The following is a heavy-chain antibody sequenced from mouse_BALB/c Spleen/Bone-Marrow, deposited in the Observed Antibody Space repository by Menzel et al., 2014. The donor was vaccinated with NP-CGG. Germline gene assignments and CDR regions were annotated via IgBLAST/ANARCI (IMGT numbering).Heavy chain of an antibody. CDR3: TRGGRYDEVAY. CDR1: SYTFTDYA. J-gene: IGHJ3*01. V-gene: IGHV1-67*01. D-gene: IGHD2-14*01. CDR2: ISTYYGNA. Sequence: VMLVESGPELVRPGVSVKISCKGSSYTFTDYAMHWVKRSHAKSLEWIGVISTYYGNANYNQKFKGKATMTVDKSSSTAYMELARLTSEDSAVYYCTRGGRYDEVAYWGQGTLVTVSA.